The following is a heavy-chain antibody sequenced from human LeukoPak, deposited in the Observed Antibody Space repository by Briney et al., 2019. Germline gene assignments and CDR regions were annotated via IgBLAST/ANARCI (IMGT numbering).Heavy chain of an antibody. Sequence: KTGGSLRLSCAASGFTFSSYNMTWVRQAPGKGLEWVSSISRSSRYRYYADSVKGRFTISRDNAKTSLYLQMNSLRAEDTAVYYCAXXVXXXYYXGVLDYWGQGTLVTVS. CDR1: GFTFSSYN. D-gene: IGHD1-26*01. J-gene: IGHJ4*02. CDR2: ISRSSRYR. CDR3: AXXVXXXYYXGVLDY. V-gene: IGHV3-21*01.